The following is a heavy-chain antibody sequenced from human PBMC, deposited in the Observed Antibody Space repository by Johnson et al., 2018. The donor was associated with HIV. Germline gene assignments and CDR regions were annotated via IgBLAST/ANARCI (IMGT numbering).Heavy chain of an antibody. CDR1: GFTFTTYA. CDR2: ISYDGSNK. CDR3: ARRMVVGYHALDF. D-gene: IGHD2-21*01. J-gene: IGHJ3*01. V-gene: IGHV3-30*04. Sequence: QVQLVESGGGVVQPGRSLRLSCAASGFTFTTYAMHWVRQAPGKGLEWVAVISYDGSNKYYADYVKGRFTISRDNSKNTLYLQMNSLRVEDTAIYYCARRMVVGYHALDFWGQGTVVSVPS.